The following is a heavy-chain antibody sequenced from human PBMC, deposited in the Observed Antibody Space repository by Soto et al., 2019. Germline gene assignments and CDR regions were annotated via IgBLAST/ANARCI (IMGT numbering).Heavy chain of an antibody. V-gene: IGHV4-59*01. CDR2: IYYSGST. CDR3: ARDLGYSGSTSV. J-gene: IGHJ6*04. D-gene: IGHD5-12*01. CDR1: GGYISSYY. Sequence: ASETLSLTCTVSGGYISSYYWSWIRQPPGKGLEWIGYIYYSGSTNYNPSLKSRVTISVDTSKNQFSLKLSSVTAADTAVYYCARDLGYSGSTSVWGKGTTVTVSS.